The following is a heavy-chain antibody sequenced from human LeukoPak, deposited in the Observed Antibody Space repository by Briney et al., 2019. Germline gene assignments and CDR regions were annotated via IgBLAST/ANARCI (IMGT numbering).Heavy chain of an antibody. Sequence: TGGSLRLSCAASGFTFSSYAMSGGRQAPGKGLEWVSAISGSGGSTYYADSVKGRFTISRDTSKNTQYLQMNSLRAEDTAVYYCAKSNSGRKDYFDYWGQGTLVTVSS. V-gene: IGHV3-23*01. CDR2: ISGSGGST. CDR1: GFTFSSYA. CDR3: AKSNSGRKDYFDY. J-gene: IGHJ4*02. D-gene: IGHD1-26*01.